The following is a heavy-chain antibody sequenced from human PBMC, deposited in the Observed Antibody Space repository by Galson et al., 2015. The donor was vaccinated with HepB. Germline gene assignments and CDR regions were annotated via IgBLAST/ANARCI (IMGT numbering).Heavy chain of an antibody. V-gene: IGHV6-1*01. CDR2: TYYRSKFYN. CDR3: ARARQLGQGFHF. D-gene: IGHD3-16*01. Sequence: CAISGDSVSNNGVAWNWFRQSPSRGLEWLGRTYYRSKFYNDYAESVKSRITINPDTSRNQVSLQLNSVTPEDTAVYYCARARQLGQGFHFWGQGTLVTVSS. J-gene: IGHJ4*02. CDR1: GDSVSNNGVA.